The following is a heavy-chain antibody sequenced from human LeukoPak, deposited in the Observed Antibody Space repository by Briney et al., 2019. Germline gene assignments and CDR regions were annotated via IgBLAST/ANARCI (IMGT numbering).Heavy chain of an antibody. CDR2: ISAYNGNT. V-gene: IGHV1-18*01. CDR3: ARDPKYSSGWPNRFDY. D-gene: IGHD6-19*01. J-gene: IGHJ4*02. CDR1: GYTFTSYG. Sequence: ASVKVSCKASGYTFTSYGISWVRQAPGQGLEWMGWISAYNGNTNYAQKLQGRGTMTTDTSTSTAYMELRSLRSDDTAVYYCARDPKYSSGWPNRFDYWGQGTLVTVSS.